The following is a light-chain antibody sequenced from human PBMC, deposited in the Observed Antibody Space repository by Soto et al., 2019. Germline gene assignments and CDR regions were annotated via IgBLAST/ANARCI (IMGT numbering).Light chain of an antibody. J-gene: IGKJ4*01. CDR1: HDITNF. CDR2: KAS. V-gene: IGKV1-5*03. CDR3: QQYNSYVYS. Sequence: DIHMTQSPSSLSVSVGDIVTITCQASHDITNFLNWYQQKPGKAPKLIIYKASTLQSGVPSRFSASGSGTEFTLTISSLQPDDFGTYYCQQYNSYVYSFGGGTKVDIK.